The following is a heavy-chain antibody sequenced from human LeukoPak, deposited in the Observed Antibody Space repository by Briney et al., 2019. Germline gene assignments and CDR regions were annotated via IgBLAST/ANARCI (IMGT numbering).Heavy chain of an antibody. CDR3: AREGEYSSSSY. D-gene: IGHD6-13*01. Sequence: SETLSLTCTVSGGSISSNSYYWGWIRLPPGKGLEWIGYIYYSGSTNYNPSLKSRVTKSVDTSKNQFSLKLSSVTAADTAVYYCAREGEYSSSSYWGQGTLVTVSS. J-gene: IGHJ4*02. CDR2: IYYSGST. CDR1: GGSISSNSYY. V-gene: IGHV4-61*01.